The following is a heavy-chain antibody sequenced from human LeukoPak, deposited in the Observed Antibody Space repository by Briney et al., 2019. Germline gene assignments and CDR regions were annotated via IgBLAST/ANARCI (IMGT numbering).Heavy chain of an antibody. CDR1: GGSFSSYG. D-gene: IGHD5-18*01. Sequence: SVKVSCKASGGSFSSYGISWVRQAPGQGLEWMGGIIPMLGRSNYAEKFQGRVTISTDESTSTAYMEMSSLRSEDTAVYYCAREDHTANNWFDPWGQGTLVTVST. CDR2: IIPMLGRS. CDR3: AREDHTANNWFDP. J-gene: IGHJ5*02. V-gene: IGHV1-69*05.